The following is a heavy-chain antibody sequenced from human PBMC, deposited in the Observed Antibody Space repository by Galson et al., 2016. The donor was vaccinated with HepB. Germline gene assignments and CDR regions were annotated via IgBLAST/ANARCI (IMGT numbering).Heavy chain of an antibody. V-gene: IGHV3-74*01. CDR1: GFNFNTFW. D-gene: IGHD5-12*01. Sequence: SLRLSCAASGFNFNTFWMHWVRQVPGNGLVWVSRIDTDGRITNYADSVRGRFTISRDNTKNTLFLQMNSLRAEDTAVYYCARDLGGYGGYWGQGTLVTVSP. CDR2: IDTDGRIT. J-gene: IGHJ4*02. CDR3: ARDLGGYGGY.